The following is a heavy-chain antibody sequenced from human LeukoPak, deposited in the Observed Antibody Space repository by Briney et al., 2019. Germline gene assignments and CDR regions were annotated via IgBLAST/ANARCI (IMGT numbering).Heavy chain of an antibody. D-gene: IGHD3-22*01. J-gene: IGHJ6*02. Sequence: PGGSLRLSCAASGFTFSSYWMSWVRQAPGKGLEWVANIKQDGSEKYYVDSVKGRFTISRDNAKNSLYLQMNSLRAEDTAVYYCARAYDSSGYYVYYYYGMDVWGQGTTVTVSS. CDR2: IKQDGSEK. CDR3: ARAYDSSGYYVYYYYGMDV. V-gene: IGHV3-7*01. CDR1: GFTFSSYW.